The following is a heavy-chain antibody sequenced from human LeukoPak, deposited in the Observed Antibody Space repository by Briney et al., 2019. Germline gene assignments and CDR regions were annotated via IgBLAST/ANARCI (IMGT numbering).Heavy chain of an antibody. Sequence: GGSLRLSCAASGFTFSRYNMHWVRKAPGKGLEWLAFISYDESDRDYADSVKGRFTISRDNSKNTLYLQMNSLRAEDTAVYYCAKDSGGGICYFDYWGQGSLVTVSS. J-gene: IGHJ4*02. CDR1: GFTFSRYN. D-gene: IGHD2-15*01. CDR3: AKDSGGGICYFDY. V-gene: IGHV3-30*02. CDR2: ISYDESDR.